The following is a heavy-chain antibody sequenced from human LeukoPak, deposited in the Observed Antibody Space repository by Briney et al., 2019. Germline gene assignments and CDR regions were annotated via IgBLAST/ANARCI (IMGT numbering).Heavy chain of an antibody. V-gene: IGHV1-2*02. Sequence: ASVKVSCKVSGYTLTELSMHWVRQAPGKGLEWMGWINPNSGGTNYAQKFQGRVTMTRDTSISTAYMELSRLRSDDTAVYYCARDQGYDILTGYYNPHYYFDYWGQGTLVTVSS. CDR3: ARDQGYDILTGYYNPHYYFDY. J-gene: IGHJ4*02. CDR2: INPNSGGT. D-gene: IGHD3-9*01. CDR1: GYTLTELS.